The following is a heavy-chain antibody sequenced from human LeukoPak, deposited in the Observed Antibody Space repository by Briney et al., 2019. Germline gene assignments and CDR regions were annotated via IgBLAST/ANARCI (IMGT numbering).Heavy chain of an antibody. D-gene: IGHD3-16*02. V-gene: IGHV4-34*01. CDR1: GGSFSGYY. CDR3: ARGRFMITFGGVIALPYFDY. Sequence: SETLSLTCAVYGGSFSGYYWSWIRQPPGKGLEWIGEINHSGSTNYNPSLKSRVTISVDTSKNQFSLKLSSVTAADTAVYYCARGRFMITFGGVIALPYFDYWGRGTLVTVSS. CDR2: INHSGST. J-gene: IGHJ4*02.